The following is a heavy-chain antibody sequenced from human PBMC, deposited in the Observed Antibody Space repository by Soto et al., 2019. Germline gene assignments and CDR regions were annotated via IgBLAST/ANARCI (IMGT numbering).Heavy chain of an antibody. D-gene: IGHD3-10*01. V-gene: IGHV1-18*01. CDR3: PRDSGNYYGSVKGY. Sequence: ASVKVSCKASGYTFTSYGISWVRQAPVQGGEGMGWISAYNGNTNYAQKLQGRVAMTTDTSTSTAYMELRSLRSDDTAVYYCPRDSGNYYGSVKGYWGQGTLVTVSS. CDR2: ISAYNGNT. J-gene: IGHJ4*02. CDR1: GYTFTSYG.